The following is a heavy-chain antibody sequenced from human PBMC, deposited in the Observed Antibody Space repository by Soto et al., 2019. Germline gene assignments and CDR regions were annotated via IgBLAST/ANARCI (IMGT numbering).Heavy chain of an antibody. CDR1: GFSFSIYA. V-gene: IGHV3-23*01. J-gene: IGHJ4*02. CDR2: ISGSGPST. Sequence: PGGSLRLSCAASGFSFSIYAMSWVRQAPGKGLEWVSAISGSGPSTYYAHSVKGRFTISRDNSKNTMYLQMNSLRAEDTAVYYCAKDHRSSLSLDLDYWGQGTLVTGSS. D-gene: IGHD6-13*01. CDR3: AKDHRSSLSLDLDY.